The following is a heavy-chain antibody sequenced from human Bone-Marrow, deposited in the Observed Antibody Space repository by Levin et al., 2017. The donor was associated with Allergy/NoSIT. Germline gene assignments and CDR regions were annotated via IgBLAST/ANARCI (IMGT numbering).Heavy chain of an antibody. Sequence: LSGGSLRLSCAASGFTFNTYGMHWVRQAPGKGLEWVAVISSDGNNKYYGDSVKGRFTISRDNSNNTLYLQMNSLRAEDTAVYYCAKELGYSYGSFDCWGQGTLVTVSS. CDR2: ISSDGNNK. CDR3: AKELGYSYGSFDC. D-gene: IGHD5-18*01. J-gene: IGHJ4*02. V-gene: IGHV3-30*18. CDR1: GFTFNTYG.